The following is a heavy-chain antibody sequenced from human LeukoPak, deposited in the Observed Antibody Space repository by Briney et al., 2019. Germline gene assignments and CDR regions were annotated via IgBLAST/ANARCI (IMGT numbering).Heavy chain of an antibody. V-gene: IGHV4-38-2*01. Sequence: SETLSLTCAVSGYSISSGYYWGWIRQPPGKGLEWIGSIYHSGSTYYHPSLKSRVTISVDTSKNQFSLKLSSVTAADTAVYYCARRGYYDSWGQGTLVTVSS. J-gene: IGHJ4*02. D-gene: IGHD3-22*01. CDR2: IYHSGST. CDR3: ARRGYYDS. CDR1: GYSISSGYY.